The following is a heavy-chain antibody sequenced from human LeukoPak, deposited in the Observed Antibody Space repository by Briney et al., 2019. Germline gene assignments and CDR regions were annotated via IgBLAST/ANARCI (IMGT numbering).Heavy chain of an antibody. CDR1: GGSISSYY. D-gene: IGHD1-1*01. CDR3: ARVSWFPGTSYYYMDV. J-gene: IGHJ6*03. Sequence: PSETLTLTCAVSGGSISSYYWSWIRQPPGKGLVWIGYINYSGSTIYNPSLKSRVTISVDTSQNQFSLKLSSVTAADTAVYYCARVSWFPGTSYYYMDVWGKGTTVTVSS. V-gene: IGHV4-59*01. CDR2: INYSGST.